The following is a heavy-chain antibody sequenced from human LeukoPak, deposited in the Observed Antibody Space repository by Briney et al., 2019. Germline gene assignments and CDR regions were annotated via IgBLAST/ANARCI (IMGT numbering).Heavy chain of an antibody. CDR2: IIPIFGTA. D-gene: IGHD3-22*01. CDR1: GGTFSSYA. CDR3: ARGATYYYDSSSRATEFDY. V-gene: IGHV1-69*01. Sequence: VKVSCKASGGTFSSYAISWVRQAPGQGLEWMGGIIPIFGTANYAQKFQGRVTITADESTCTAYMELSSLRSEDMAVYYCARGATYYYDSSSRATEFDYWGQGTLVTVSS. J-gene: IGHJ4*02.